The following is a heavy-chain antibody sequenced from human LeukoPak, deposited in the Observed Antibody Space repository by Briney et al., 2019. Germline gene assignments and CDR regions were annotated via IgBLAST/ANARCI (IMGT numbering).Heavy chain of an antibody. J-gene: IGHJ6*02. CDR2: INHSGST. V-gene: IGHV4-34*01. CDR1: GGSFSGYY. D-gene: IGHD3/OR15-3a*01. CDR3: ARGFGLGIVYYYYGMDV. Sequence: SETLSLTCAVYGGSFSGYYWSWIRQPPGKGLEWIGEINHSGSTNYNPSLKSRVTISVDTSKNQFSLKLSSVTAADTAVYYCARGFGLGIVYYYYGMDVWGQGTTVTVSS.